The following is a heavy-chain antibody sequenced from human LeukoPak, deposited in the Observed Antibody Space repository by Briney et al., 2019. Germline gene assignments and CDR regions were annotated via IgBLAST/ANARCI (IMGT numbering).Heavy chain of an antibody. J-gene: IGHJ4*02. D-gene: IGHD3-10*01. CDR2: LTRTGRTT. Sequence: GGSLRPSCAASGFTFSSYEMNWVRQAPEKGLEWVSSLTRTGRTTYYADSVKGRFTISRDNLKNTVYLQMNSLRGEDTAIYYCAKDRPNFYEASGSYYKMKGDFWGQGTLVTVSS. CDR1: GFTFSSYE. V-gene: IGHV3-23*01. CDR3: AKDRPNFYEASGSYYKMKGDF.